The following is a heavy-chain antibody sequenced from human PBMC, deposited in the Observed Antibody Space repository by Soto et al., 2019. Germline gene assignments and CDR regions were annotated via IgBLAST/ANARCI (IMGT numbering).Heavy chain of an antibody. Sequence: SETLSLTCSVSGGSISSSNYYWAWIRQPPGKGLDWIGSIYYSGNTYYSPSLKSRVSISVDTSKNQFSLKLSSVTAADTAVYFCARQGHYGDFQGIDYWGQGTLVTVSS. D-gene: IGHD4-17*01. CDR2: IYYSGNT. J-gene: IGHJ4*02. CDR3: ARQGHYGDFQGIDY. V-gene: IGHV4-39*01. CDR1: GGSISSSNYY.